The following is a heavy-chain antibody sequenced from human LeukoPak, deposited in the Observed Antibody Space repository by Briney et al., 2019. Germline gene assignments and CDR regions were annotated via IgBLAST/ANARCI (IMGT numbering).Heavy chain of an antibody. Sequence: SETLSLTCTVSGGSISSYYWSWIRQPPGKGLEWIGYIYYSGSTNYNPSLKSRVTISVDTSKNQFSLKLSSVTAAGTAVYYCARQLLWFGELGGMDVWGKGTTVTVSS. CDR3: ARQLLWFGELGGMDV. J-gene: IGHJ6*04. V-gene: IGHV4-59*01. D-gene: IGHD3-10*01. CDR2: IYYSGST. CDR1: GGSISSYY.